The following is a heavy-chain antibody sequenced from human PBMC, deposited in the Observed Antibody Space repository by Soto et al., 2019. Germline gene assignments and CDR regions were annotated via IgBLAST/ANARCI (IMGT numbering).Heavy chain of an antibody. Sequence: QVQLVESGGGVVQPGRSLRLSCAASGFTFSSYGMHWVRQAPGKGLEWVAVISYDGSNKYYADSVKGRFTISRDNSKNTLYLQMNSLRAEDTAVYYCAKGLLSSSSWYVQYNWFDPWGQGTLVTVSS. CDR3: AKGLLSSSSWYVQYNWFDP. J-gene: IGHJ5*02. CDR2: ISYDGSNK. D-gene: IGHD6-13*01. CDR1: GFTFSSYG. V-gene: IGHV3-30*18.